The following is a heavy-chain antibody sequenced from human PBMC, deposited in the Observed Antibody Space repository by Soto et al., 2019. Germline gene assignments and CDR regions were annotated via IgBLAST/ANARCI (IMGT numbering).Heavy chain of an antibody. D-gene: IGHD6-19*01. CDR1: GFTFTNYA. V-gene: IGHV3-23*01. Sequence: EVQLLDSGGGLVQPGGSLRLSCAASGFTFTNYAMGWVRQAPGKGLEWVSAISSRGSSTYYADAVKGRFTISRDNSQNTLYLQMNSLRAEDTAIYYCAKQTTPWSISVAGQYYFDYWGQGTLVTVSS. CDR2: ISSRGSST. CDR3: AKQTTPWSISVAGQYYFDY. J-gene: IGHJ4*02.